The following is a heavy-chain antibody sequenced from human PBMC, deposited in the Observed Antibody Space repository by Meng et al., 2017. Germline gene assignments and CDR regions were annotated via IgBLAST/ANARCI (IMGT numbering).Heavy chain of an antibody. CDR2: ISAYNGNT. D-gene: IGHD1-26*01. Sequence: ASVTVSCKASGYTFTSYGISWVRQAPGQGLEWMGWISAYNGNTNYAQKLQGRVTMTTDTSTSTAYMELRSLRSDDTAVYYCARDFPSGSYLVDAFDIWGQGTMVTVSS. J-gene: IGHJ3*02. V-gene: IGHV1-18*01. CDR3: ARDFPSGSYLVDAFDI. CDR1: GYTFTSYG.